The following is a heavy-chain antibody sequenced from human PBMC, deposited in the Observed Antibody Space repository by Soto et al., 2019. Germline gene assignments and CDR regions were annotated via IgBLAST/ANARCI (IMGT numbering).Heavy chain of an antibody. D-gene: IGHD3-22*01. Sequence: ASVKVSCKASGYTFTSYAMHWVRQARGQRLEWMGWINAGNGNTKYSQKFQGRVTITRDTSASTAYMELSSLRSEDTAVYYCARALSTYYDSSGYRYWGQGTLVTVSS. CDR2: INAGNGNT. V-gene: IGHV1-3*01. CDR1: GYTFTSYA. J-gene: IGHJ4*02. CDR3: ARALSTYYDSSGYRY.